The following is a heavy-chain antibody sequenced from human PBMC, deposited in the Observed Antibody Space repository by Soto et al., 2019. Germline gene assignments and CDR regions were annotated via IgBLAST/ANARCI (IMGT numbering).Heavy chain of an antibody. D-gene: IGHD3-22*01. CDR3: TRCGIRYHSIGYYLGIDGMDV. CDR2: TIPMFGTT. V-gene: IGHV1-69*12. J-gene: IGHJ6*02. CDR1: GGTFNSYA. Sequence: QVQLVQSGAEEKKPESSVRVSCKASGGTFNSYAITWVRQAPGQGLEWMGGTIPMFGTTNYAKKFQGRVTITADDPTNTAYMELSRMRSEDTAVYYCTRCGIRYHSIGYYLGIDGMDVWGQGTTVIVSS.